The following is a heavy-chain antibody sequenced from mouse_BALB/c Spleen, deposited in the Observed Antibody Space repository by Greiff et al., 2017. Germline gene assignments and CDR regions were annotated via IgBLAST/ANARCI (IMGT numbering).Heavy chain of an antibody. CDR3: ARHYYGSSHWYFDV. CDR1: GFTFSSYT. J-gene: IGHJ1*01. Sequence: DVMLVESGGGLVQPGGSLKLSCAASGFTFSSYTMSWVRQTPEKRLEWVAYISNGGGSTYYPDTVKGRFTISRDNAKNTLYLQMSSLKSEDTAMYYCARHYYGSSHWYFDVWGAGTTVTVSS. D-gene: IGHD1-1*01. CDR2: ISNGGGST. V-gene: IGHV5-12-2*01.